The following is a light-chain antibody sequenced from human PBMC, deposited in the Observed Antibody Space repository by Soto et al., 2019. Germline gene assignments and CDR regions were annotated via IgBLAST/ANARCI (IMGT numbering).Light chain of an antibody. Sequence: QSALTQPASVSGSPGQSITISCTGYIHYDFVSWYQQHPGTAPKLVIYEVSNRPSGTSDRFSGSKSGTSATLGITGLQTGDEADYYCGTWDSSLSAGVFGGGTQLTVL. CDR3: GTWDSSLSAGV. V-gene: IGLV1-51*01. CDR2: EVS. J-gene: IGLJ7*01. CDR1: IHYDF.